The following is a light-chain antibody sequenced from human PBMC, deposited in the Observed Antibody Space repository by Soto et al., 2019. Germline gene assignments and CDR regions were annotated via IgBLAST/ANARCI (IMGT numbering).Light chain of an antibody. CDR2: RSN. CDR3: AAWDDSLSGYV. J-gene: IGLJ1*01. CDR1: SSNIGSNY. Sequence: SVLTQPPSASGTPGQRVTISCSGSSSNIGSNYVYWYQQLPGTAPKLLIYRSNQRPSGVPDRFSGSKSGTSASLAISGLRSEDEADYYCAAWDDSLSGYVFGTGTKLTVL. V-gene: IGLV1-47*01.